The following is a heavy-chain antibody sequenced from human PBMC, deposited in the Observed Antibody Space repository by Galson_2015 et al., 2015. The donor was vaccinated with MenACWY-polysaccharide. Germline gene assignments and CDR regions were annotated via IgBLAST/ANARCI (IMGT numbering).Heavy chain of an antibody. CDR3: ARDGLQLEGFDY. D-gene: IGHD5-24*01. V-gene: IGHV1-69*06. J-gene: IGHJ4*02. CDR2: IIPIFGTA. Sequence: SVKVSCKASGGTFSSYAISWVRQAPGQGLEWMGGIIPIFGTANYAQKFQGGVTITADKSTSTAYMELSSLRSEDTAVYYCARDGLQLEGFDYWGQGTLVTVSS. CDR1: GGTFSSYA.